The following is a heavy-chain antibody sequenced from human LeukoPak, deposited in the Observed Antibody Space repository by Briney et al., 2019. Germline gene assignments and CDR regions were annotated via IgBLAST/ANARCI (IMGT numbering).Heavy chain of an antibody. CDR3: ARDITSSWPSDLGY. Sequence: ASVKVSCMASGYTFTGYYMHWVRQAPGQGLEWMGRVNPNSGGTNYAQKFQGRVTMTRDTSISTAYMELSRLRSDDPAVYYSARDITSSWPSDLGYWGQGTLVTVSS. J-gene: IGHJ4*02. CDR1: GYTFTGYY. V-gene: IGHV1-2*06. CDR2: VNPNSGGT. D-gene: IGHD6-13*01.